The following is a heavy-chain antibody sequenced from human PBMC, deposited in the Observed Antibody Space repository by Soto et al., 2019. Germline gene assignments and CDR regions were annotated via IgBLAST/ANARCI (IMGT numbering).Heavy chain of an antibody. V-gene: IGHV1-18*01. CDR3: ARVVQLDRDFDY. CDR1: GYTFTSYG. J-gene: IGHJ4*02. CDR2: ISAYNGNT. D-gene: IGHD1-1*01. Sequence: HVQLVHSGAEVKKPRASVKVSCNASGYTFTSYGISWVRHAPVQGREWMGWISAYNGNTNYAQKLQDRVTMTTDTATSTAYMELRSMRSDDTAVYYCARVVQLDRDFDYWVQGTMVTVS.